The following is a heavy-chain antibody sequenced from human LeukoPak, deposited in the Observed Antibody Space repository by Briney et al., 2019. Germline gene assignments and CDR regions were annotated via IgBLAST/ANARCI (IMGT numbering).Heavy chain of an antibody. D-gene: IGHD1-26*01. V-gene: IGHV4-59*01. CDR2: IYYSGST. CDR3: ATSRGGWDQYYFDY. J-gene: IGHJ4*02. Sequence: PSETLSLTCTVSGGSISSYYWSWIRQPPGKGLEWIGYIYYSGSTNYNPSLKSRVTISVDTSKNQFSLKLSSVTAADTAVYYCATSRGGWDQYYFDYWGQGTLVTVSS. CDR1: GGSISSYY.